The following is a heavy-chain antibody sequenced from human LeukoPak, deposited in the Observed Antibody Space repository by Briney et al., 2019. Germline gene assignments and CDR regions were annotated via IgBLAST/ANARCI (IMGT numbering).Heavy chain of an antibody. J-gene: IGHJ4*02. CDR2: IYTSGST. Sequence: SETLSLTCTVSGGPISSYYWSWIRQPAGKGLEWIGRIYTSGSTNYNPSLKSRVTISVDKSKNQFSLKLSSVTAADTAVYYCARERSPLRFLEWLLSFDYWGQGTLVTVSS. CDR3: ARERSPLRFLEWLLSFDY. CDR1: GGPISSYY. D-gene: IGHD3-3*01. V-gene: IGHV4-4*07.